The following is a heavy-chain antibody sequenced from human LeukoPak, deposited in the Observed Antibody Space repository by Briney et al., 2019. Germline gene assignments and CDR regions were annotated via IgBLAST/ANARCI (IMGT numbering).Heavy chain of an antibody. Sequence: ASVKVSCKASGYTFNKYGVSWVRQAPVQGLEWMGWISGYNGNTDYAQKFQGRVTMTTDTSTSTAYMELRSLRSDDTAVYFCARVAERHLNYYFDYWGQGTLVTVSS. CDR3: ARVAERHLNYYFDY. J-gene: IGHJ4*02. V-gene: IGHV1-18*01. CDR2: ISGYNGNT. CDR1: GYTFNKYG.